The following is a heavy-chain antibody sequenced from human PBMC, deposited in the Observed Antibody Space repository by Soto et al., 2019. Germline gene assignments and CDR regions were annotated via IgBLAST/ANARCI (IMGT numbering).Heavy chain of an antibody. CDR2: ISYDGSNK. CDR3: AKDESRTLTYYDFWSGYSPSYYYYGMDV. V-gene: IGHV3-30*18. J-gene: IGHJ6*02. Sequence: GGSLRLSCAASGFTFSSYGMHWVRQAPGKGLEWVAVISYDGSNKYYADSVKGRFTISRDNSKNTLYLQMNSLRAEDTAVYYCAKDESRTLTYYDFWSGYSPSYYYYGMDVWGQGTTVTVSS. D-gene: IGHD3-3*01. CDR1: GFTFSSYG.